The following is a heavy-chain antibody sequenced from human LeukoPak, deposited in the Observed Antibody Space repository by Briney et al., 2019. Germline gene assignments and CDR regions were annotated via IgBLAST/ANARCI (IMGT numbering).Heavy chain of an antibody. D-gene: IGHD3-22*01. CDR1: GFTFSSYA. CDR2: ISGSGGST. J-gene: IGHJ4*02. V-gene: IGHV3-23*01. Sequence: PGGSLRLSCAASGFTFSSYAMSWVRQAPGKGLEWVSAISGSGGSTYYADSVKGRFTISRDNAKNSLYLQMNSLRAEDTAVYYCAVPLYDSSGYWDFDYWGQGTLVTVSS. CDR3: AVPLYDSSGYWDFDY.